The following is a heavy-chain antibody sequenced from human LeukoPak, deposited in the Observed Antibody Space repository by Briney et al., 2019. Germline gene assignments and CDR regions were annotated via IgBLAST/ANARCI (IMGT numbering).Heavy chain of an antibody. CDR1: GFTMSNYG. Sequence: GGSLRLSCAASGFTMSNYGVTWVRQAPGKGLEWVSSIYSAGATHYAESVKGRFTISRDNSKNTLYLQMNSLRAEDMAVYYCARIEWERLGRAFDIWGQGTMVTVSS. D-gene: IGHD1-26*01. CDR2: IYSAGAT. CDR3: ARIEWERLGRAFDI. V-gene: IGHV3-53*01. J-gene: IGHJ3*02.